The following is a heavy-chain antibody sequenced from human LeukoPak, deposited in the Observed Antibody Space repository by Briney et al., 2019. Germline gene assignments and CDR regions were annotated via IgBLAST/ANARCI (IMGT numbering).Heavy chain of an antibody. J-gene: IGHJ6*03. CDR1: GFTFNIFT. CDR3: AKDLGSYYYMDV. CDR2: ISGFGT. Sequence: GGSLRLSCAASGFTFNIFTMSWVRQAPGKGLEWVAVISGFGTFYADSVKGRFTISRDDSKNTLYLQMSSLRVDDTAVYYCAKDLGSYYYMDVWGKGTTVTVSS. D-gene: IGHD7-27*01. V-gene: IGHV3-23*01.